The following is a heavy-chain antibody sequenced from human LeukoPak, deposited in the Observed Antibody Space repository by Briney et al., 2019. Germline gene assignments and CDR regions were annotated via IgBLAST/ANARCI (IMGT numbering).Heavy chain of an antibody. CDR1: GYTVTGYY. D-gene: IGHD2-15*01. CDR3: ARANYCSGGSCYFSPMFAFDI. CDR2: INPNSGGT. V-gene: IGHV1-2*02. J-gene: IGHJ3*02. Sequence: ASVKVSCKASGYTVTGYYMHWVRQAPGQGLEWMGWINPNSGGTNYAQKFQGRVTMTRDTSISTAYMELSRLRSDDTAVYYCARANYCSGGSCYFSPMFAFDIWGQGTMVTVSS.